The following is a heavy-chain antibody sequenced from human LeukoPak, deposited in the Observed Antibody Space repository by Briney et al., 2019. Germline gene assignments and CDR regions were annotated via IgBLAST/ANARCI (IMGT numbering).Heavy chain of an antibody. J-gene: IGHJ4*02. CDR1: GVTVSSNY. CDR2: VDGSGVST. D-gene: IGHD6-19*01. CDR3: ARGMGWRQETLFAL. V-gene: IGHV3-53*01. Sequence: GGSLRLACAASGVTVSSNYMSGARKAPGKGLEGSLLVDGSGVSTYYADSVKGRWIVARDNSAKMLHLQTSRQKVKDTAVYYCARGMGWRQETLFALWGQGTLVPVS.